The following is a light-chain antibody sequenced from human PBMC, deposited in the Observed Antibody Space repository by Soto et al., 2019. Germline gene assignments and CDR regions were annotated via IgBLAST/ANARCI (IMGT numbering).Light chain of an antibody. CDR1: QYINTR. Sequence: EIVMTQSPATLSVSPGERVTLSCRASQYINTRLAWYQHRPGQAPRLLIYQTSIRAAGIPARFSASGTGTDFTLTISDVQPENFAVYYCHQRQSWPRTFGQGSKVDI. J-gene: IGKJ1*01. CDR2: QTS. CDR3: HQRQSWPRT. V-gene: IGKV3D-15*03.